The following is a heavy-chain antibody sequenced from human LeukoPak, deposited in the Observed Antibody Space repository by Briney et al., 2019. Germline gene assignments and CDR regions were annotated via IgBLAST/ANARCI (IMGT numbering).Heavy chain of an antibody. D-gene: IGHD5-12*01. CDR3: AKGAYDYIEIAYFDS. Sequence: GGSLRLSCAASGFTSTQYAMNWVRQAPGKGLEWDSVLIGSSGSTDYADSVKGRFTMSRDISKNTLFLQMNSLRAEDTAIYYCAKGAYDYIEIAYFDSWGQGTLVTVSS. V-gene: IGHV3-23*01. CDR2: LIGSSGST. CDR1: GFTSTQYA. J-gene: IGHJ4*02.